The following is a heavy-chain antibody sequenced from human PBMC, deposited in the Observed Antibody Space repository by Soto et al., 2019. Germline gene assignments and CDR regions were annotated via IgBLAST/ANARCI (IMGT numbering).Heavy chain of an antibody. D-gene: IGHD6-19*01. CDR3: ARDLGLRYSSGWYDAFDI. Sequence: GGSLRLSCAASGFTFSSYGMHWVRQAPGKGLEWVAVIWYDGSNKYYADSVKGRFTISRDNSKNTLYLQMNSLRAEDTAVYYCARDLGLRYSSGWYDAFDIWGQGTMVTVSS. V-gene: IGHV3-33*01. CDR1: GFTFSSYG. CDR2: IWYDGSNK. J-gene: IGHJ3*02.